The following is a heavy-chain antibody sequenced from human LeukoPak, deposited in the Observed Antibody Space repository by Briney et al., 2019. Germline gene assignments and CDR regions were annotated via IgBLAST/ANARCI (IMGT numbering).Heavy chain of an antibody. J-gene: IGHJ4*02. Sequence: AGSLRLSCAASGFTFSGYAMSWVRQAPGKGLEWVSAISGSGGSTYYADSVKGRFTISRDNSKNTLYLQMNSMRADDTAVYYCAKDFSFRPDYSNTLDYWGQGTLVTVSS. V-gene: IGHV3-23*01. CDR3: AKDFSFRPDYSNTLDY. D-gene: IGHD4-11*01. CDR1: GFTFSGYA. CDR2: ISGSGGST.